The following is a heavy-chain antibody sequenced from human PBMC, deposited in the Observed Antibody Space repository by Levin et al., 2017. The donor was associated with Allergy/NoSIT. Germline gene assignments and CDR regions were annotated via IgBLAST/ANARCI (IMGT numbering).Heavy chain of an antibody. CDR2: ITTSSSFSI. CDR3: ARVRVRGSGSRYYYYGLDV. Sequence: GESLKISCAASGFSFSDFSMTWVRQAPGKGLEWVSSITTSSSFSIDYADSVKGRFTISRDNAKNSLYLQMNSLRAEDTAVYYCARVRVRGSGSRYYYYGLDVWGQGTTVTVSS. D-gene: IGHD3-10*01. CDR1: GFSFSDFS. J-gene: IGHJ6*02. V-gene: IGHV3-21*01.